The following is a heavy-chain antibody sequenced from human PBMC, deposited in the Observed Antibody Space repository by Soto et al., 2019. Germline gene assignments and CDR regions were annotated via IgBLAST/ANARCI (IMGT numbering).Heavy chain of an antibody. Sequence: EVQLVESGGGLVQPGGSLRLSCAASGFTFSGFWMSLVRQAPGKGLEWVANIKHDGSEQFYVDSVKGRFTISRDNAKNALYPLMISLRAEDPAVYYCAREAVWGKGTTVTVSS. CDR1: GFTFSGFW. J-gene: IGHJ6*04. V-gene: IGHV3-7*05. CDR2: IKHDGSEQ. CDR3: AREAV.